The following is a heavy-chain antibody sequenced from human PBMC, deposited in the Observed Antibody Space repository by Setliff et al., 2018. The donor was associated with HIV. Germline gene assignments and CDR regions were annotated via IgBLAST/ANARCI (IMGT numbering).Heavy chain of an antibody. CDR2: VYYIGSI. Sequence: SETLSLTCTVSGGSISSHYWSWIRQPPGKGLEWIGYVYYIGSINYNPSLQSQVTISIDTSKTQFSLKLTSVTTADTAVYYCARLVWTGYGSRASDILGQGTVVTVSS. CDR1: GGSISSHY. V-gene: IGHV4-59*11. D-gene: IGHD5-12*01. J-gene: IGHJ3*02. CDR3: ARLVWTGYGSRASDI.